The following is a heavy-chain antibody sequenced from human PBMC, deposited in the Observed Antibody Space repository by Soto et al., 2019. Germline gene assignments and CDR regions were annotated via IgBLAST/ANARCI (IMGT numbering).Heavy chain of an antibody. CDR1: GFTFSDYY. V-gene: IGHV3-11*01. J-gene: IGHJ4*02. CDR2: ISSSDTTI. CDR3: ARDLKTAGYSSSWYDY. D-gene: IGHD6-13*01. Sequence: QVQLVESGGGLVKPGGSLRLSCAASGFTFSDYYMSWIRQAPGKGLEWVSYISSSDTTIYYADSVKGRFTISRDNAKNSLYLQMNSPRAEDTAVYYCARDLKTAGYSSSWYDYWGQGTLVTVSS.